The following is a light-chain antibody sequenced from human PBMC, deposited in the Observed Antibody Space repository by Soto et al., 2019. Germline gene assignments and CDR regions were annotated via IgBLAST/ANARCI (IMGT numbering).Light chain of an antibody. CDR1: NSNIGNNY. CDR3: GTWDSSLSGYVV. Sequence: QSVLTQPPSVSAAPGQKVTISCSGSNSNIGNNYVSWYQHVPGTAPKLLMYETDKRPSGIPDRFSGSKSGTSATLGITGLRTGDEADYYCGTWDSSLSGYVVFGGGTKLTVL. V-gene: IGLV1-51*02. CDR2: ETD. J-gene: IGLJ2*01.